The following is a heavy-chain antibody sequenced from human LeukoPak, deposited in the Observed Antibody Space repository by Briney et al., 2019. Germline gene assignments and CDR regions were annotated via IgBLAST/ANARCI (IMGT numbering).Heavy chain of an antibody. CDR1: GFTFSSYG. V-gene: IGHV3-30*18. Sequence: GGSLRLSCAASGFTFSSYGMHWVRQAPGKGLEWVAVISYDGSNKYYADSVKGRFTISRDNSKNTLYLQMNSLRAEDTAVYYCAKEGYGSGSYYRRYYYYYGMDVWGQGTTVTVSS. CDR3: AKEGYGSGSYYRRYYYYYGMDV. CDR2: ISYDGSNK. J-gene: IGHJ6*02. D-gene: IGHD3-10*01.